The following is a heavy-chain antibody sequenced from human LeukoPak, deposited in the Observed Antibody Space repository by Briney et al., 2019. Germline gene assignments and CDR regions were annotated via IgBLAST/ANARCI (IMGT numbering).Heavy chain of an antibody. Sequence: GGSLRLSCAASGFTFSSYAMHWVRQAPGKGLEWVAVISYDGSNKYYADSVKGRFTVSRDNSKNTLYLQMNSLRAEDTAVYYCARDPVGATTRYFDYWGQGTLVTVSS. CDR2: ISYDGSNK. J-gene: IGHJ4*02. CDR1: GFTFSSYA. D-gene: IGHD1-26*01. V-gene: IGHV3-30*01. CDR3: ARDPVGATTRYFDY.